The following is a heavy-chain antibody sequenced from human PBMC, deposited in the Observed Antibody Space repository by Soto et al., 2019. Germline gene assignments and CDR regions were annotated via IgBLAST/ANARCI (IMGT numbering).Heavy chain of an antibody. J-gene: IGHJ6*03. CDR3: ARLGNYYYYYMDV. Sequence: GESLKISCKGSGYSFTSYWIGWVRQMPGKGLVWMGIIFPGDSDTRYSPSFQGQVTISADKSISTAYLQWSSLKASDTAMYYCARLGNYYYYYMDVWGKGTTVTVSS. V-gene: IGHV5-51*01. CDR1: GYSFTSYW. CDR2: IFPGDSDT.